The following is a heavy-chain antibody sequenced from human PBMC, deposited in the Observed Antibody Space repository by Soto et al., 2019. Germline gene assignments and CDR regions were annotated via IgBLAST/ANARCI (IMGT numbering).Heavy chain of an antibody. CDR1: GFTFSSFG. CDR3: AREARMTTVTRKDAFDI. V-gene: IGHV3-33*01. Sequence: QVQLVESGRGVVQPGRSLRLSCAASGFTFSSFGMHWVRQAPGKRLELVAVIWYDGSNKYYAVSVKGRFAISRDNSKNTVYLQMNSLRAEDTAVYYCAREARMTTVTRKDAFDIWGQGTMVTVSS. J-gene: IGHJ3*02. CDR2: IWYDGSNK. D-gene: IGHD4-17*01.